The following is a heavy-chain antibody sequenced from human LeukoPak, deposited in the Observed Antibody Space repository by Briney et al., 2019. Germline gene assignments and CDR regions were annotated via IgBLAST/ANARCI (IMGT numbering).Heavy chain of an antibody. CDR2: ISYDGSNK. CDR3: AWASVTVSIAAAPRFDP. J-gene: IGHJ5*02. V-gene: IGHV3-30*03. Sequence: GGSLRLSCAASGFTFSSYGMHWVRQARGKRLEWVAVISYDGSNKYYADSVKGRFTISRDNSKNTLYLQMNSLRAEDTAVYYCAWASVTVSIAAAPRFDPWGQGTLVTVSS. D-gene: IGHD6-13*01. CDR1: GFTFSSYG.